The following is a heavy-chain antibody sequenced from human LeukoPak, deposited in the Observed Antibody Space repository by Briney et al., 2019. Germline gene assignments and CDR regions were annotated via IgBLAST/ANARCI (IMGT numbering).Heavy chain of an antibody. J-gene: IGHJ3*02. CDR2: ISYDATKK. Sequence: GGSLRLSCAASGFAFSSYPMHWVRQAPGKGLEWVAVISYDATKKNHADSVKGRLTISRDNSKKTLYLQMNSLRPEDTAVYYCAREYGDYGNVFDIWGQGTMVTVSS. CDR1: GFAFSSYP. V-gene: IGHV3-30-3*01. D-gene: IGHD4-17*01. CDR3: AREYGDYGNVFDI.